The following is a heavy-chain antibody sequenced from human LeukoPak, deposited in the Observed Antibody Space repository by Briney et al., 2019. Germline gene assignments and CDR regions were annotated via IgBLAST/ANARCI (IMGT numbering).Heavy chain of an antibody. D-gene: IGHD1-1*01. CDR2: ISSSGSTI. Sequence: PGGSLRLSCAASGFTFSDYYMSWIRQAPGKGLEWVSYISSSGSTIYYADSVKGRFTISTDNPKNSLYLQMNSLRAEDTAVYYRARGGWHHWNPAPWGQGTLVTVSS. CDR1: GFTFSDYY. J-gene: IGHJ5*02. V-gene: IGHV3-11*04. CDR3: ARGGWHHWNPAP.